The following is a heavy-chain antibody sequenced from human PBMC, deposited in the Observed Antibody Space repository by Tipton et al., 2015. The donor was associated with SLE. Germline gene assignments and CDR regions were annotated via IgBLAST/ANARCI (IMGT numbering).Heavy chain of an antibody. CDR3: ARAPEGSGSYHDY. Sequence: TLSLTCTVSGGSISSSSYYWGWIRQPPGKGLEWIGSIYYSGSTYYNPSLKSRVTISVDTSKNQFSLKLSSVTAADTAVYYCARAPEGSGSYHDYWGQGTLVTVSS. CDR1: GGSISSSSYY. J-gene: IGHJ4*02. D-gene: IGHD3-10*01. V-gene: IGHV4-39*07. CDR2: IYYSGST.